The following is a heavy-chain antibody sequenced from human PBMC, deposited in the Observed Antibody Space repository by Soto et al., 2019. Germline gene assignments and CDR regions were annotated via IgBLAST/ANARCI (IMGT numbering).Heavy chain of an antibody. CDR3: AKSSGAGTGGYVDY. J-gene: IGHJ4*02. Sequence: QVQLVESGGGVVQPGRSLRLSCAASGFTFSSYGMHWVRQAPGKGLEWVAVISYDGSNKYYADSVKGRFTISRDKSKNRLYLQMNSLRAEDTAVYYCAKSSGAGTGGYVDYWGQGTLVTVSS. CDR2: ISYDGSNK. D-gene: IGHD3-10*01. V-gene: IGHV3-30*18. CDR1: GFTFSSYG.